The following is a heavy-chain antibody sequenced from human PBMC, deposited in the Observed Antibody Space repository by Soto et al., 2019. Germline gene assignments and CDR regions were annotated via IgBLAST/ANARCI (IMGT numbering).Heavy chain of an antibody. J-gene: IGHJ4*02. D-gene: IGHD3-10*01. CDR2: ISYDGSNK. V-gene: IGHV3-30-3*01. CDR3: ARDLYGSGSSRGGLDY. Sequence: QVQLVESGGGVVQPGRSLRLSCAASGFTFSSYAMHWVRQAPGKGLEWVAVISYDGSNKYYADSVKGRFTISRDNSKNTLYLQMNSLRAEDTAVYYCARDLYGSGSSRGGLDYWGQGTLVTVSS. CDR1: GFTFSSYA.